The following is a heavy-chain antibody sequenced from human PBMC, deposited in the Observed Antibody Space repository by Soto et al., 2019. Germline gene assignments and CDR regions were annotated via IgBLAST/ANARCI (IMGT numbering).Heavy chain of an antibody. V-gene: IGHV4-61*08. Sequence: SETLSLTCAVIGVSISTADYYWSWIRHHPGKGLEWIGYIYYSGTTNYNPSLKSRVTISVDTSKNQFSLKLSSVTAADTAVYYCASPTMVRRGVGAFDIWGPGTMVTVSS. CDR1: GVSISTADYY. J-gene: IGHJ3*02. D-gene: IGHD3-10*01. CDR2: IYYSGTT. CDR3: ASPTMVRRGVGAFDI.